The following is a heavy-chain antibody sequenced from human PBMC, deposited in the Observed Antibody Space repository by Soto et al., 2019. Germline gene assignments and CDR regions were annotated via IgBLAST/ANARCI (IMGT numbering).Heavy chain of an antibody. Sequence: QVQLVESGGGVVQPGRSLRLSCAASGFTFSHHGMHWVRQAPGKGLEWLTVVSSDGSITYDADSVRGRFAISRDNSKNTLYLHMNSLRTEDTAVYYCAKESDYYSNSKWCFDSWGQGILVTVSS. CDR2: VSSDGSIT. D-gene: IGHD2-21*01. V-gene: IGHV3-30*18. CDR1: GFTFSHHG. CDR3: AKESDYYSNSKWCFDS. J-gene: IGHJ4*02.